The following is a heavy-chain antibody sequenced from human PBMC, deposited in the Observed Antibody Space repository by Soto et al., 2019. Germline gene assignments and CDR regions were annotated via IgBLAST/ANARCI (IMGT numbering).Heavy chain of an antibody. CDR3: ARASSGWFGDYFDY. CDR1: GFTFSSYW. Sequence: GGSLRLSCAASGFTFSSYWMHWVRQAPGKGLVWVSRINSDGSSTSYADSVKGRFTISRDNAKNTLYLQMNSLRAEDTAVYYCARASSGWFGDYFDYWGQGTLVTVSS. J-gene: IGHJ4*02. CDR2: INSDGSST. D-gene: IGHD6-19*01. V-gene: IGHV3-74*01.